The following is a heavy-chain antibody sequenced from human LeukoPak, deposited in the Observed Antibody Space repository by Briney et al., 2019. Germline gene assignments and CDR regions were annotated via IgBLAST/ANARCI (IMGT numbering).Heavy chain of an antibody. Sequence: GGALRLSCAASGFTFSSYSMNWVRPAPGEGLEWVSSLSSSSSYIYYADSVKGRFTISRDNAKNSLYLQMNSLRAEDTAVYYCARSSAYYDFWSGYYTLENGMDVWGQGTTVTVSS. CDR3: ARSSAYYDFWSGYYTLENGMDV. CDR2: LSSSSSYI. CDR1: GFTFSSYS. D-gene: IGHD3-3*01. J-gene: IGHJ6*02. V-gene: IGHV3-21*01.